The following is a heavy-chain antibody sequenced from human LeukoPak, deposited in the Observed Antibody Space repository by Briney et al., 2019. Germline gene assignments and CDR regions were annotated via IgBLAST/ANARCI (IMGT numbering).Heavy chain of an antibody. CDR3: SRVGGYYDYYYYYMDV. D-gene: IGHD2-21*02. V-gene: IGHV1-3*01. CDR1: GYTFTSYA. J-gene: IGHJ6*03. CDR2: INAGNGNT. Sequence: EASVKVSCKASGYTFTSYAMHWVRQAPGQGLEWMGWINAGNGNTKYSQKFQGRVTITRDTSASTAYMELSSLRSEDTAVYYCSRVGGYYDYYYYYMDVWGTGTTVTVSS.